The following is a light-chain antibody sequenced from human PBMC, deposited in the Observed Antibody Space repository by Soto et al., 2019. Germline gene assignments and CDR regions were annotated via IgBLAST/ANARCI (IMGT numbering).Light chain of an antibody. V-gene: IGKV3-15*01. CDR3: QQYNNWPRAT. Sequence: IVMTQPPDTLSVSPGERATLSFMSSQSISRNLAWYQQKGVQAPRLLIYDASTRATGFPARFSGSGSGTEFNLTISSLQSEDFGVYYCQQYNNWPRATFGGGTKVDIK. CDR1: QSISRN. J-gene: IGKJ4*01. CDR2: DAS.